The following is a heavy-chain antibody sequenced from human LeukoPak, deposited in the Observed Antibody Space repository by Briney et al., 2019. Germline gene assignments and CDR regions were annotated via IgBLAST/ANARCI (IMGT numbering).Heavy chain of an antibody. D-gene: IGHD6-19*01. Sequence: GGSLRLSCAASGFTFSSYWMSWVRQAPGKGLEWVANIKEDGSEKYYVDSVKGRLTISRDTAKSSLYLQMNSLRAEDTAVYYCARLRAGDYFDYWGQGTLVTVSS. J-gene: IGHJ4*02. V-gene: IGHV3-7*04. CDR3: ARLRAGDYFDY. CDR2: IKEDGSEK. CDR1: GFTFSSYW.